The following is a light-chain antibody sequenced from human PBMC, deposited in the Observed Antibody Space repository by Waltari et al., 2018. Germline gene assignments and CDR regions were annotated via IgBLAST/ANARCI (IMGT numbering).Light chain of an antibody. J-gene: IGLJ3*02. V-gene: IGLV4-69*01. CDR2: VNRDGSH. CDR1: SGHSSNV. CDR3: QTVGHGTWV. Sequence: QLVVTQSPSASASLGASVKLTCTLSSGHSSNVIAWLQQQPEKGPRYLMKVNRDGSHSKGDEIPDRFSGSSSGAERYLTISNLQSEDEADYYCQTVGHGTWVFGGGTKLTVL.